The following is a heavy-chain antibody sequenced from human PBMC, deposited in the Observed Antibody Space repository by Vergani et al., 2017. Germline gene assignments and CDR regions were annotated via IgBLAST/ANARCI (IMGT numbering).Heavy chain of an antibody. D-gene: IGHD2-2*02. CDR3: ARRYQPLLYISWYFDY. Sequence: QVQLQESGPGLVKPSETLSLTCTVSGYSISSGYYWGWTRQPPGKGLEWIGSIYHSGSTYYNPSLKSRVTISVDTSKNQFSLKLSSVTAADTAVYYCARRYQPLLYISWYFDYWGQGTLVTVSS. V-gene: IGHV4-38-2*02. CDR1: GYSISSGYY. CDR2: IYHSGST. J-gene: IGHJ4*02.